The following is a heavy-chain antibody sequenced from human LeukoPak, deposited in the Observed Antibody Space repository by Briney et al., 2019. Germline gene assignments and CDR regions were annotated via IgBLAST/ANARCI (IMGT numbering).Heavy chain of an antibody. J-gene: IGHJ5*02. CDR2: ISYDGTNK. CDR1: GFIFSSNV. Sequence: GGSLRLSCAVSGFIFSSNVMHWVRQAPGKGLEWVAVISYDGTNKYYADSVKGRFTISRDNSKNTLYLQMNSLRAEDTAVYYCAKDPRRITMIVVVPDWFDPWGQGTLVTVSS. V-gene: IGHV3-30-3*01. CDR3: AKDPRRITMIVVVPDWFDP. D-gene: IGHD3-22*01.